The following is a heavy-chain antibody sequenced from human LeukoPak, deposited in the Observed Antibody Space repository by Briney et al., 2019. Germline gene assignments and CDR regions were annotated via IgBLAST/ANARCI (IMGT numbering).Heavy chain of an antibody. CDR2: ISSSGSTI. CDR1: GFTFSDYY. Sequence: PGGPLRLSSAASGFTFSDYYMSWIRQAPGKGLEWVSYISSSGSTIYYADSVKGRFTISRDNAKNSLYLQMNSLRAEDTAVYYCARDHSSGFSLPGNWGQGTLVTASS. D-gene: IGHD6-19*01. J-gene: IGHJ4*02. V-gene: IGHV3-11*04. CDR3: ARDHSSGFSLPGN.